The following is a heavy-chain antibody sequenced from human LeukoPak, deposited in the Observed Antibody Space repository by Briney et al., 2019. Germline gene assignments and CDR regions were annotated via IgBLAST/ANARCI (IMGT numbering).Heavy chain of an antibody. D-gene: IGHD6-19*01. CDR3: ARANSVAGGSNIDY. V-gene: IGHV3-48*01. CDR2: ISSSSSTI. J-gene: IGHJ4*02. Sequence: QSGGSLRLSCAASGFTFGSYSMNWVRQAPGKGLEWVSYISSSSSTIYYADSVKGRFTISRDNAKNSLYLQMNSLRAEDTAVYYCARANSVAGGSNIDYWGQGTLVTVSS. CDR1: GFTFGSYS.